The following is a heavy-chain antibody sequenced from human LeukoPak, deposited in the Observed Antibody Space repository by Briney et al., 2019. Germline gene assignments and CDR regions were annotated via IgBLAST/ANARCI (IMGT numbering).Heavy chain of an antibody. Sequence: SETLSLTCTVSGYSISSGYYWSWIRQPPGKGLEWIGGSTNYNPSLKSRVTISVDTSKNQFSLKLSSVTAADTAVYYCAGGRIISSWYRGLAFDIWGQGTMVTVSS. CDR1: GYSISSGYY. CDR2: GST. V-gene: IGHV4-38-2*02. J-gene: IGHJ3*02. CDR3: AGGRIISSWYRGLAFDI. D-gene: IGHD6-13*01.